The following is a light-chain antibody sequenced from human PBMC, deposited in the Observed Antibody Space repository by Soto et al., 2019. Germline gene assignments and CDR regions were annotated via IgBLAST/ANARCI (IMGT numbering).Light chain of an antibody. J-gene: IGKJ4*01. V-gene: IGKV3-11*01. CDR3: QQRSIWPLT. Sequence: EVLLTQSPATLSVSPGESVTLSCRASQSINTFLAWYQQKPGQAPRLLIYDASSRAAGVPARFSGRGSGTDFTLTTNSLEPEDFAVYHCQQRSIWPLTFGGGTRVE. CDR2: DAS. CDR1: QSINTF.